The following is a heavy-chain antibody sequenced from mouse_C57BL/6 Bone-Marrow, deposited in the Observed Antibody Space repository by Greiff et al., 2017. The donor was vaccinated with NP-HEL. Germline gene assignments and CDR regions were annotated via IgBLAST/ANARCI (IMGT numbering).Heavy chain of an antibody. CDR1: GFSLTSYG. J-gene: IGHJ3*01. D-gene: IGHD2-4*01. V-gene: IGHV2-2*01. Sequence: VQLQQSGPGLVQPSQSLSITCTVSGFSLTSYGVHWVRQSPGKGLEWLGVIWSGGSTDYNAAFISRLSISKDNSKSQVFFKMNSLQADDTAIYYCARNGDYDDASAYWGEGNLVTVSA. CDR2: IWSGGST. CDR3: ARNGDYDDASAY.